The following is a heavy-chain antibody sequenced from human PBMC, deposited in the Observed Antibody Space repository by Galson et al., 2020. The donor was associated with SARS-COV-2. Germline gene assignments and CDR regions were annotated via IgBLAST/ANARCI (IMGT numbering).Heavy chain of an antibody. CDR1: GYSISSGYY. J-gene: IGHJ4*02. Sequence: SETLSLTCTVSGYSISSGYYWGWIRQPPGKGLEWIGSIYHSGSTYYNPSLKSRVTISVDTSKNQFSLKLSSVTASDTAVYYCATDYLSGGSCYWDHCSVYWGQGTLVTVSS. D-gene: IGHD2-15*01. CDR2: IYHSGST. CDR3: ATDYLSGGSCYWDHCSVY. V-gene: IGHV4-38-2*02.